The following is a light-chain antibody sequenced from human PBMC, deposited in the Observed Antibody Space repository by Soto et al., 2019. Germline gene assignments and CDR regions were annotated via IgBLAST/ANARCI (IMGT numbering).Light chain of an antibody. V-gene: IGKV3-15*01. J-gene: IGKJ4*01. CDR2: GAS. CDR1: QSVSSN. Sequence: EIVMTQSPATLSVSPGERATLSCRASQSVSSNLAWYQQKPGQAPRLLIHGASTRATGIPARFSGSGSGTEFTLTISSLQSEDFAVYSCQQYNKWPPVTVGGGTKVEIK. CDR3: QQYNKWPPVT.